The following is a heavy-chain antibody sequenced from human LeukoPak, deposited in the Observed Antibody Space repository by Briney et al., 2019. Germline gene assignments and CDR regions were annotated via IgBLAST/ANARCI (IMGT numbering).Heavy chain of an antibody. Sequence: SETLSLTCAVYGGSFSGYYWNWIRQPPGKRLEWIGEINHSGSTNYNPSLKSRVTISVDTSKNQFSLKLSSVTAADTAVYYCARGRGYSYVGRMPFDYWGQGTLVTVSS. J-gene: IGHJ4*02. CDR2: INHSGST. CDR1: GGSFSGYY. CDR3: ARGRGYSYVGRMPFDY. V-gene: IGHV4-34*01. D-gene: IGHD5-18*01.